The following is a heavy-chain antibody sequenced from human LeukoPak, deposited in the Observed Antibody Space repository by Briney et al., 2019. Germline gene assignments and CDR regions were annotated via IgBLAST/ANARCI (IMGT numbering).Heavy chain of an antibody. J-gene: IGHJ5*02. D-gene: IGHD2-2*01. CDR2: IKQDGSEK. CDR1: GFTFSSYW. Sequence: GGSLRLSCAAPGFTFSSYWMSWVRQAPGKGLEWVANIKQDGSEKYYVDSVKGRFTISRDNAKNSLYLQVNSLRAEDTAVYYCARDDCSSISCYHNWFDPWGQGTLVTVSS. V-gene: IGHV3-7*01. CDR3: ARDDCSSISCYHNWFDP.